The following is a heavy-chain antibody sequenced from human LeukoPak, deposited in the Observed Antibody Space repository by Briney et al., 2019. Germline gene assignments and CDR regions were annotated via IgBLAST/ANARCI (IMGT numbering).Heavy chain of an antibody. D-gene: IGHD5-12*01. CDR2: IWYDGSNK. CDR3: AKDPGYSGYDYFDY. J-gene: IGHJ4*02. CDR1: GFTFNTYG. Sequence: GRSLRLSCAASGFTFNTYGMHWVRQAPGKGLEWVAIIWYDGSNKYHADSVKGRFTISRDNSENRLYLQMNSLRAEDTAIYYCAKDPGYSGYDYFDYWGQGTLVTVSS. V-gene: IGHV3-33*06.